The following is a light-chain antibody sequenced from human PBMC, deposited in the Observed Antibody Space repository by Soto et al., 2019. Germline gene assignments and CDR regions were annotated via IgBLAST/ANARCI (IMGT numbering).Light chain of an antibody. CDR3: QQANSFPYT. V-gene: IGKV1-12*01. CDR2: ATS. CDR1: QGISNW. Sequence: DIQMTQSPSSVSASVGDRGTITCRASQGISNWLAWYQQKAGKAPKLLIYATSTLQSGVPSRFRGSRYGTLFALTISSLQPEDVATYYFQQANSFPYTFGQGTKLEIK. J-gene: IGKJ2*01.